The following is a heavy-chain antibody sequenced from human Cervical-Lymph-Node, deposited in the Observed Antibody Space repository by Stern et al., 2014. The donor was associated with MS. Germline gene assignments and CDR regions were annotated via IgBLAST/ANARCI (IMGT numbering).Heavy chain of an antibody. D-gene: IGHD3-22*01. CDR2: IIPILGIA. J-gene: IGHJ4*02. CDR3: ARDYYDSSGFDY. V-gene: IGHV1-69*04. Sequence: QVQLMQSGAEVKKPGSSVKVSCKASGGTFSSYTISWVRQAPGQGLEWMGRIIPILGIANYAQKFQGRVTITADKSTSTAYMELSSLRSEDTAVYYCARDYYDSSGFDYWGQGTLVTVSS. CDR1: GGTFSSYT.